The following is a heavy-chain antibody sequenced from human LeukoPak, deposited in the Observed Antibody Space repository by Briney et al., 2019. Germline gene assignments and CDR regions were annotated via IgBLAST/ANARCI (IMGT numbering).Heavy chain of an antibody. Sequence: GGSLRLSCAASGFTFSSYAMSWVRQAPGKGLEWVSLISGSGDSTYYADSARGRFAISRDNSKNTLYLQMNSLRAEDTAIYYCAKGIGLANDAFDIWGQGTMVTVSS. J-gene: IGHJ3*02. CDR3: AKGIGLANDAFDI. V-gene: IGHV3-23*01. CDR1: GFTFSSYA. D-gene: IGHD1-26*01. CDR2: ISGSGDST.